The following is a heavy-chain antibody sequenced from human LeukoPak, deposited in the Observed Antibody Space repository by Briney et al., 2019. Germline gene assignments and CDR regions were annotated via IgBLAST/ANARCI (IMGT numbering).Heavy chain of an antibody. CDR2: INSDGSST. J-gene: IGHJ4*02. V-gene: IGHV3-74*01. CDR3: ATSGWWGYFDY. Sequence: GGSLRLSCAASGFTFSSYWMHWVRQAPGKGLVWVSRINSDGSSTSYADSVKGRFTISRDNAKNTLYLQMNSLRAEDTAVYYCATSGWWGYFDYWGQGTLVTVSS. CDR1: GFTFSSYW. D-gene: IGHD6-19*01.